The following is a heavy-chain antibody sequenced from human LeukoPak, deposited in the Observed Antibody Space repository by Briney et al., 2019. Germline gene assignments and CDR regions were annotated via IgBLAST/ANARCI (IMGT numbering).Heavy chain of an antibody. J-gene: IGHJ4*02. CDR3: ARGYNYGAHYWFDY. CDR2: IYNSGST. Sequence: SETLSLTCTVSDGSINIYYWSWIRQAPGKGLEWIGYIYNSGSTNYNPSLRRRVTISMDTSKIQFSLRLASVTAADTAMYYCARGYNYGAHYWFDYWGQGTLVTVSS. V-gene: IGHV4-59*01. D-gene: IGHD5-18*01. CDR1: DGSINIYY.